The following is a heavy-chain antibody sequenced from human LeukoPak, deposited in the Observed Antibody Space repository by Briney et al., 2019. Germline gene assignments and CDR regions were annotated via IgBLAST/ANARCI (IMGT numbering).Heavy chain of an antibody. CDR1: GFTFSSYE. Sequence: GGSLRLSCAASGFTFSSYEMNWVRQAPGQGLEWVSYISSSGSTIYYADSVKGRFTVSRDNAKNSLYLQMNSLRAEDTAVYYCAKANMVRGVTLKFDYWGRGTLVTVSS. V-gene: IGHV3-48*03. CDR2: ISSSGSTI. D-gene: IGHD3-10*01. CDR3: AKANMVRGVTLKFDY. J-gene: IGHJ4*02.